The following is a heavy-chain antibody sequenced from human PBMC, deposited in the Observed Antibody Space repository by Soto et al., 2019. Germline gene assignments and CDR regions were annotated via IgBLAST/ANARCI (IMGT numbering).Heavy chain of an antibody. CDR1: GYTFTGYY. CDR2: INPNSGGT. CDR3: ARVNIWGSYRKLYYFDY. V-gene: IGHV1-2*04. D-gene: IGHD3-16*02. Sequence: GASVKVSCKASGYTFTGYYMHWVRQAPGQGLEWMGWINPNSGGTNYAQKFQGWVTMTRDTSISTAYMELSRLRSDDTAVYYCARVNIWGSYRKLYYFDYWGQGTLVTVSS. J-gene: IGHJ4*02.